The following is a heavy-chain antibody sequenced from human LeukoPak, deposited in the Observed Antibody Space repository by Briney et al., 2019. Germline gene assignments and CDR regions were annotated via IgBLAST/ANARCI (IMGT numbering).Heavy chain of an antibody. J-gene: IGHJ4*02. CDR3: ARLARSSSSSQADY. D-gene: IGHD6-6*01. CDR1: GGSISSSSYY. CDR2: IYYSGST. Sequence: SETLSLTCTVSGGSISSSSYYWGWIRQPPGKGLEWIGSIYYSGSTYYNPSLKSRVTISVDTSKNQFSLKLSSVTAADTAVYYCARLARSSSSSQADYWGQGTLVTVSS. V-gene: IGHV4-39*01.